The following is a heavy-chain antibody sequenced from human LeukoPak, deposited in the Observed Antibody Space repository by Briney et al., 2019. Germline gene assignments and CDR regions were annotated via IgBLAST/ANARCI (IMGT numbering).Heavy chain of an antibody. Sequence: SVKVSCKASGGTFSSYAISWVRQAPGQGLEWMGGIIPIFGTANYAQKFQGRVTITADESTSTAYMELSSLRSEDTAVYYCATANRYDSSGYCDYWGQGTLVTVSS. D-gene: IGHD3-22*01. CDR2: IIPIFGTA. J-gene: IGHJ4*02. V-gene: IGHV1-69*13. CDR3: ATANRYDSSGYCDY. CDR1: GGTFSSYA.